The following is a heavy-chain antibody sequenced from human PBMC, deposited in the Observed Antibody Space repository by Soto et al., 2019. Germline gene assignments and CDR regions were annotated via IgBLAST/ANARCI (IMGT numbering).Heavy chain of an antibody. J-gene: IGHJ4*02. CDR2: ITGSSSNL. V-gene: IGHV3-23*01. D-gene: IGHD1-26*01. Sequence: EVQLLEAGGGLEQPGGSLRLSCAASGFTFRYHAMSWVRQAPGEGLEWVTTITGSSSNLYYSDSVRVRFAISRDNSKNTVYMQMDSLTAADTDVYYCAKGGAVSGLFTHDYWGQGTLVTVSS. CDR3: AKGGAVSGLFTHDY. CDR1: GFTFRYHA.